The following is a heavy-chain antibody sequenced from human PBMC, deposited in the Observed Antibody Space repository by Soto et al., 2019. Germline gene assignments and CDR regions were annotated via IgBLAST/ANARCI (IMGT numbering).Heavy chain of an antibody. CDR2: IWYDGSNK. J-gene: IGHJ6*02. CDR1: GFTFSSYG. Sequence: PGGSLRLSCAASGFTFSSYGMHWVRQAPGKGLEWVAVIWYDGSNKYSADSVKGRFTISRDNSKNTLYLQMNSLRAEDTAVYYCARGGRAAAGRRYGMDVWGQGTTVTVSS. V-gene: IGHV3-33*01. CDR3: ARGGRAAAGRRYGMDV. D-gene: IGHD6-13*01.